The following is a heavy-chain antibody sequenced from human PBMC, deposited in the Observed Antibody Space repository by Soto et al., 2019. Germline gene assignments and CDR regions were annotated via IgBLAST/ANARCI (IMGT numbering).Heavy chain of an antibody. Sequence: SETLSLTCTVSGYSISSGYHLAWILQPPGKGLEWLGSVHYSGNTYYNPSLKSRLTISVDKSKNQFSLNLSSVTAADTAVYYCARQDRVVAEGGWFDPWGQGTLVTVSS. D-gene: IGHD2-15*01. J-gene: IGHJ5*02. V-gene: IGHV4-38-2*02. CDR2: VHYSGNT. CDR3: ARQDRVVAEGGWFDP. CDR1: GYSISSGYH.